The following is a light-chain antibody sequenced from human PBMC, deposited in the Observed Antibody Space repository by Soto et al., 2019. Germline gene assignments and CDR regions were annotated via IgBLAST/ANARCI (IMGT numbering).Light chain of an antibody. J-gene: IGKJ3*01. CDR1: QGFSSS. V-gene: IGKV1-27*01. Sequence: DIQRTQSPASLSASVGDIVTITCRASQGFSSSLAWYQHKPGKVPERLIYAASTLHSGVPSRFSGSGSGTDFTLTISSLQPEDVATYYCLESYRPPFTFGPGTKVNFK. CDR2: AAS. CDR3: LESYRPPFT.